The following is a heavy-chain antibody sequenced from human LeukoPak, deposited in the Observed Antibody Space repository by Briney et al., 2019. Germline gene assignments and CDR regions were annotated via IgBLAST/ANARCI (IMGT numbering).Heavy chain of an antibody. CDR2: IYTSGST. D-gene: IGHD2-15*01. CDR3: RMVAARATVTTSAFDI. Sequence: SETLSLTCTVSGGSISSGSYYWSWIRQPAGKGLEWIGRIYTSGSTNYNPSLKSRVTISVDTSKNQFSLKLSSVTAADTAVYYCRMVAARATVTTSAFDIWGQGTMVTVSS. CDR1: GGSISSGSYY. J-gene: IGHJ3*02. V-gene: IGHV4-61*02.